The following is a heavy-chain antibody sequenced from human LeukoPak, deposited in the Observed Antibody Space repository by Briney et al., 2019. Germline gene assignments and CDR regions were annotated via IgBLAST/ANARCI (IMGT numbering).Heavy chain of an antibody. CDR1: GGSFSGYY. V-gene: IGHV4-34*01. Sequence: SETLSLTCAVYGGSFSGYYWSWIRQPPGKGLEWIGETNHSGSTNYNPSLKSRVTISVDTSKNQFSLKLSSVTAADTAVYYRALASGQAPFDYWGQGTLVTVSS. CDR3: ALASGQAPFDY. J-gene: IGHJ4*02. D-gene: IGHD3-3*01. CDR2: TNHSGST.